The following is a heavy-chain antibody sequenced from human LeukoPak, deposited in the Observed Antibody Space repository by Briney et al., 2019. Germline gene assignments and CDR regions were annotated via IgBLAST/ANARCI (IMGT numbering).Heavy chain of an antibody. D-gene: IGHD6-19*01. V-gene: IGHV3-23*01. CDR2: ISGSGGST. J-gene: IGHJ4*02. CDR3: AKDLDSSGWYNFDY. CDR1: GFTFSSYA. Sequence: GGSLRLSCAASGFTFSSYAMSWVRQAPGKGLEWVSAISGSGGSTYYADSVKGRFTISRDNSKSTLYLQMNSLRAEDTAVYYCAKDLDSSGWYNFDYWGQGTLVTVSS.